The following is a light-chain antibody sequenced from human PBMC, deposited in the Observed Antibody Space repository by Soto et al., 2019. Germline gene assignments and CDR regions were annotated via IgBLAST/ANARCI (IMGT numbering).Light chain of an antibody. CDR2: GAS. CDR3: QPYNNWAPA. CDR1: QRVIGN. V-gene: IGKV3-15*01. Sequence: DIVMAQSPAPLYVSPGERATLSCRASQRVIGNLAWYQQKPGQAPRLLISGASTRATGIPARISGSGSGTELTLTICSLQAEDSAVYYCQPYNNWAPACGQGTKVEIK. J-gene: IGKJ1*01.